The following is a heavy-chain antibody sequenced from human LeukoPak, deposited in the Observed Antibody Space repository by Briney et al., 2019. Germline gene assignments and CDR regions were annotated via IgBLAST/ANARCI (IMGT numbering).Heavy chain of an antibody. CDR1: GFTFSSYS. V-gene: IGHV3-21*01. CDR2: ISSSSSYI. Sequence: PGGSLRLSCAASGFTFSSYSMNWVRQAPGKGLEWVSSISSSSSYIYYADSVKGRFTISRDNAKNSLYLQMNSLRAEDTAVYYCARDLDYGDYYGMDVWGQGTTVTVSS. J-gene: IGHJ6*02. D-gene: IGHD4/OR15-4a*01. CDR3: ARDLDYGDYYGMDV.